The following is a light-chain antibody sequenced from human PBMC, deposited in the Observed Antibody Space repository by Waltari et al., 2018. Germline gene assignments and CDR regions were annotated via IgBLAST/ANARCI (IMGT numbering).Light chain of an antibody. CDR2: QIS. CDR1: QTLVHSDGKTY. J-gene: IGKJ1*01. Sequence: DIVMTQTPLSSLVTLGQPSSISCRSIQTLVHSDGKTYLSWLQQRPGQPPRLLIYQISKRFSGVPDRFSGSGAGTDFTLKISRVEAEDVAIYYCLQTSQFTWTFGQGTKVEIE. V-gene: IGKV2-24*01. CDR3: LQTSQFTWT.